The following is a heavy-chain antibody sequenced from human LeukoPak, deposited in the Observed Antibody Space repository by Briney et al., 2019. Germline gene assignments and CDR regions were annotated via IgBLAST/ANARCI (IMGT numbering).Heavy chain of an antibody. Sequence: GGSLRLSCAASGFTFSGSAMHWVRQASGKGLEWVGRIRSKANSYATAYAASVKGRFTISRDDSKNTAYLQMNSLKTEDTAVYYCTSPVGIVATIGYWGQGTLVTVSS. D-gene: IGHD5-12*01. CDR2: IRSKANSYAT. V-gene: IGHV3-73*01. CDR1: GFTFSGSA. J-gene: IGHJ4*02. CDR3: TSPVGIVATIGY.